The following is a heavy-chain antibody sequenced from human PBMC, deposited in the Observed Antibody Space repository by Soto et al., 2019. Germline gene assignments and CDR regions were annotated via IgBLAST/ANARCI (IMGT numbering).Heavy chain of an antibody. CDR2: IYWDDDK. Sequence: QITLKESGPPLVKPTQTLTLTCTFSGFSLSTSGVGVGWIRQPPGKALEWLALIYWDDDKRYSPSLKSRLTLTKDTSNNQVVLTMTNMDPVDTATYYCAHSNLSSGWYGEGRYYYYGMDVWGQGTTVTVSS. CDR1: GFSLSTSGVG. D-gene: IGHD6-19*01. V-gene: IGHV2-5*02. CDR3: AHSNLSSGWYGEGRYYYYGMDV. J-gene: IGHJ6*02.